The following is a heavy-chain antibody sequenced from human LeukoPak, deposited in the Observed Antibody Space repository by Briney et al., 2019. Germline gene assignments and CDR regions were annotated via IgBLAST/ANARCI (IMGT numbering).Heavy chain of an antibody. CDR1: GGSISSSSYY. CDR2: IYYSGST. V-gene: IGHV4-39*01. D-gene: IGHD3-22*01. Sequence: SETLSLTCTVSGGSISSSSYYWGWIRQPPGKGLERIGSIYYSGSTYYNPSLKSRVTISVDTSKNQFSLKLSSVTAADTAVYYCARHQDDSSGYYYTASFDYWGQGTLVTVSS. J-gene: IGHJ4*02. CDR3: ARHQDDSSGYYYTASFDY.